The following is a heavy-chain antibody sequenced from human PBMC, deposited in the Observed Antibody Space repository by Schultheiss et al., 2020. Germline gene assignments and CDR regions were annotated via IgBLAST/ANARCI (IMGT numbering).Heavy chain of an antibody. CDR1: GGSFSGYY. V-gene: IGHV4-34*01. J-gene: IGHJ4*02. D-gene: IGHD6-13*01. CDR2: IYYSGST. CDR3: ARESQQLVDY. Sequence: SETLSLTCAVYGGSFSGYYWSWIRQPPGKGLEWIGSIYYSGSTYYNPSLKSRVTISVDTSKNQFSLKLSSVTAADTAVYYCARESQQLVDYWGQGTLVTVSS.